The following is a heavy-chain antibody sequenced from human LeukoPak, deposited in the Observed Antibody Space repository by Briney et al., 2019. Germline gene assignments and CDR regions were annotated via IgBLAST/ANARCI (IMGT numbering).Heavy chain of an antibody. CDR1: GFTFSSYA. Sequence: GGSLRLSCAASGFTFSSYAMHWVRQAPGKGLEWVAVISYDGSNKYYADSVKGRFTISRDNSKNTLYLQMNSLRAEDTAVYYCARVGCSSTSCPNPFDCWGQGTLVTVSS. D-gene: IGHD2-2*01. V-gene: IGHV3-30*01. CDR3: ARVGCSSTSCPNPFDC. J-gene: IGHJ4*02. CDR2: ISYDGSNK.